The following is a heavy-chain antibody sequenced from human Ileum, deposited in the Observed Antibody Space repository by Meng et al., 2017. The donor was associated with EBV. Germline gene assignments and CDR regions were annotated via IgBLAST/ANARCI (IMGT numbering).Heavy chain of an antibody. CDR3: ARPIAAAGWFDP. Sequence: HVQESGPGLVKPSETLSLTCTVSGGPINSSSYYWGWIRQPPGKGLEWIGSIYYSGRTYYNPSLKSRVTISVDTSKNQFSLKLSSVTAADTAVYYCARPIAAAGWFDPWGQGTLVTVSS. CDR2: IYYSGRT. D-gene: IGHD6-13*01. J-gene: IGHJ5*02. V-gene: IGHV4-39*01. CDR1: GGPINSSSYY.